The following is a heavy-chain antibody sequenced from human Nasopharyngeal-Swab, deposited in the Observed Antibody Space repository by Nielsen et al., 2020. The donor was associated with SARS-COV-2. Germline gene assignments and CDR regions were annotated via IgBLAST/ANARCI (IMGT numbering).Heavy chain of an antibody. CDR1: GFTFENYA. J-gene: IGHJ4*02. CDR3: AKARRTDTYGFECFDY. V-gene: IGHV3-9*01. CDR2: ITWNSGNK. D-gene: IGHD5-18*01. Sequence: LSLTCAASGFTFENYAMHWVRQPPGKGLEWVSGITWNSGNKGYAESVQGRFTISRDNAKNSLYLQMNSLRAEDTALYYCAKARRTDTYGFECFDYWGQGTLVTVSP.